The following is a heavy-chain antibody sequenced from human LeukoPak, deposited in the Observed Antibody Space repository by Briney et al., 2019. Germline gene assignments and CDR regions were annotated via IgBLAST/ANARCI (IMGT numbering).Heavy chain of an antibody. D-gene: IGHD6-19*01. Sequence: GGSLRLSCEGSGFTFNGYAFSWVRQAPGKGLEWVAVTGGSDDNTHYADSVTGRFTISRDNSEKRLFLQMNSLRPDDSALYYCTKDLMTGFSSGWYFAYWGQGTLVTVSS. CDR1: GFTFNGYA. V-gene: IGHV3-23*01. CDR3: TKDLMTGFSSGWYFAY. J-gene: IGHJ4*02. CDR2: TGGSDDNT.